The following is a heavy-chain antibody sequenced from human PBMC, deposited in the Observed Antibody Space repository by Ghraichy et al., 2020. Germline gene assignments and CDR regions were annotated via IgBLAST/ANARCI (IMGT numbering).Heavy chain of an antibody. CDR3: AKDQTTQRWLQFVFPY. CDR2: IRYDGSNK. J-gene: IGHJ4*02. Sequence: GGSLRLSCAASGFTFSSYGMHWVRQAPGKGLEWVAFIRYDGSNKYYADFVKGRFTISRDNSKNTLYLQMNSLRAEDRAVYYCAKDQTTQRWLQFVFPYWGQGTLVTVSS. CDR1: GFTFSSYG. V-gene: IGHV3-30*02. D-gene: IGHD5-24*01.